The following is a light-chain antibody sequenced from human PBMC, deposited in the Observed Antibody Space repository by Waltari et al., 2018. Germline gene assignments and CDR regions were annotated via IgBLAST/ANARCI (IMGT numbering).Light chain of an antibody. J-gene: IGKJ1*01. V-gene: IGKV3-20*01. CDR1: QSVSRT. Sequence: IVLTQSPGTLSLSPGERATLSCMASQSVSRTLAWYQQKPGQAPRLLIYGASTRAAGIPDRFSGSGSGTDFSLTISRLEPEDFAVYYCQHYVRLPVTFGQGTKVEIK. CDR2: GAS. CDR3: QHYVRLPVT.